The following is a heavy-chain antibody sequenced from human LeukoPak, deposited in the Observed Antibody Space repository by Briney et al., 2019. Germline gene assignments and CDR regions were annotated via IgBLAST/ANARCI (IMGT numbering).Heavy chain of an antibody. V-gene: IGHV4-59*01. CDR2: VYYSAST. J-gene: IGHJ4*02. D-gene: IGHD4-17*01. CDR3: ARGIMTTVPTFDY. Sequence: SETLPLTCAVSGGSINGYYWSWIRQPPGKGLEWIGYVYYSASTNYSPSLKRRVTISVDTSKKQFSLRLSAVTAAETAVYYCARGIMTTVPTFDYWGQGTLVTVSS. CDR1: GGSINGYY.